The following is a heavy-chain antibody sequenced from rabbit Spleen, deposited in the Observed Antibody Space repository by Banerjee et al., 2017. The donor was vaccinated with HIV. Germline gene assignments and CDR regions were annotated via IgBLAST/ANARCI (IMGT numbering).Heavy chain of an antibody. CDR1: GFSFSSGYY. CDR3: AREYVNTFNL. J-gene: IGHJ4*01. CDR2: IGTGSGGVT. V-gene: IGHV1S45*01. Sequence: QQQLEESGGGLVKPGGTLTLTCTASGFSFSSGYYMGWVRQAPGKGLEWIACIGTGSGGVTYYASWAKSRFTISQTSSTTVTLQMTSLTAADTATYFCAREYVNTFNLWGQGTLVTVS. D-gene: IGHD1-1*01.